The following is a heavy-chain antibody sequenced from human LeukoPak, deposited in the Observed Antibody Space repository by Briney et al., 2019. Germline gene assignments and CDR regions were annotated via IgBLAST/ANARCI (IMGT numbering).Heavy chain of an antibody. CDR2: INSDGSST. Sequence: GGSLRLSCAASGFTFSSYWMHWVRQAPGKGLVWVSRINSDGSSTSYADSVKGRFTISRDNAKNTLYLQMNSLRAEDTAVYYCARLGLGQWLVLVGTDSDYGMDVWGQGTTVTVSS. V-gene: IGHV3-74*01. J-gene: IGHJ6*02. D-gene: IGHD6-19*01. CDR3: ARLGLGQWLVLVGTDSDYGMDV. CDR1: GFTFSSYW.